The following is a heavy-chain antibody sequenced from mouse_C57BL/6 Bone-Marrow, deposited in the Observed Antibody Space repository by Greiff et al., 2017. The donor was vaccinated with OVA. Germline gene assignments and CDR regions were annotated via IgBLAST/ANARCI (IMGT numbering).Heavy chain of an antibody. D-gene: IGHD2-4*01. CDR2: INTYSGVP. J-gene: IGHJ2*01. Sequence: KSMGWINTYSGVPTYADDFKGRFAFSLETSASTAYLQINNLKNEDTATYFCARSYDYDDGRYYFDYWGQGTTLTVSS. V-gene: IGHV9-3*01. CDR3: ARSYDYDDGRYYFDY.